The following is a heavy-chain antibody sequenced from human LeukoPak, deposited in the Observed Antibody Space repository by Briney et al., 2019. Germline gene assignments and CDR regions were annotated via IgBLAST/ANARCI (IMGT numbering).Heavy chain of an antibody. Sequence: GRSLRLSCAASGFTFSSYAMHWVRQAPGKGLAWISYISSSGDTIYYAESVQGRFTISRDNAKSSLYLQMNSLRDEDTGVYYCARDIYGGNPRTDYWGPGTLVTVSS. CDR3: ARDIYGGNPRTDY. D-gene: IGHD4-23*01. CDR2: ISSSGDTI. CDR1: GFTFSSYA. V-gene: IGHV3-48*02. J-gene: IGHJ4*02.